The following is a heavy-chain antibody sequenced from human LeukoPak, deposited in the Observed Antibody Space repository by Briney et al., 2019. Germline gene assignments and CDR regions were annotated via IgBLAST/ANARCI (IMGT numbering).Heavy chain of an antibody. Sequence: GGSLRLSCAASGFTFSGYWMSWVRQAPGKGLEWVANIKQDGNEKYYVDSVKGRFTMSRDNAKNSLYLQMNSLRAEDTAVYYCARGGRKSRGVDIVRKKETGYYYYMDVWGKGTTVTVSS. D-gene: IGHD2-15*01. CDR3: ARGGRKSRGVDIVRKKETGYYYYMDV. CDR2: IKQDGNEK. J-gene: IGHJ6*03. CDR1: GFTFSGYW. V-gene: IGHV3-7*01.